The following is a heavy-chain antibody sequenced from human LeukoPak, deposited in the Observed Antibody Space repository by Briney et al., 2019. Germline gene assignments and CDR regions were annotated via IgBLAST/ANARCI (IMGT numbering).Heavy chain of an antibody. CDR2: ISGSGGST. CDR3: AKDSGALYYYGSGSSDY. V-gene: IGHV3-23*01. J-gene: IGHJ4*02. D-gene: IGHD3-10*01. Sequence: GGSLRLSCAASGFTFSSYAMSWVRQAPGKGLEWVSAISGSGGSTYYADSVKGRLTISRDNSKNTLYLQMNSLRAEDTAVYYCAKDSGALYYYGSGSSDYWGQGTLVTVSS. CDR1: GFTFSSYA.